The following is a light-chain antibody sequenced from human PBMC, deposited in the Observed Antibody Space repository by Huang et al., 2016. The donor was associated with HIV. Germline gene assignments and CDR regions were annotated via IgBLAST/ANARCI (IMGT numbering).Light chain of an antibody. CDR2: GAS. Sequence: DIQMTQFPTSLSASVEDKVTITCRAGQTINKYLNWYQKKLGRAPKLLIYGASNLQSGVPSRISGRGSETHFSRTINNLQPDDSATYYCQQSYRTPRTFGQGTKLEI. CDR3: QQSYRTPRT. J-gene: IGKJ2*01. CDR1: QTINKY. V-gene: IGKV1-39*01.